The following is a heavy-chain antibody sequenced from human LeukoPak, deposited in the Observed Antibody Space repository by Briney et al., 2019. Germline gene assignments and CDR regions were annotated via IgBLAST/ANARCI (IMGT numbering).Heavy chain of an antibody. V-gene: IGHV4-39*01. Sequence: SETLSLTCTVSGGSISSSSYYWGWIRQPPGKGLEWIGSIYYTGSTYYNPSLKSRVTISVDTSKNQFSLELSSVTAADTAVFYCATHVDSSGWYRSYFDYWGQGTLVTVSS. CDR1: GGSISSSSYY. J-gene: IGHJ4*02. CDR2: IYYTGST. CDR3: ATHVDSSGWYRSYFDY. D-gene: IGHD6-19*01.